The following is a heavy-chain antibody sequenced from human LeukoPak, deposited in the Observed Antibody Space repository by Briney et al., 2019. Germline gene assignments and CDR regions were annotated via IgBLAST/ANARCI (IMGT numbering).Heavy chain of an antibody. CDR2: IYTSGST. CDR3: ARIPGGGKPPGVGFDI. J-gene: IGHJ3*02. V-gene: IGHV4-4*07. CDR1: GGSISNCY. D-gene: IGHD2-15*01. Sequence: SETLSLTCTVSGGSISNCYWTWIRQPAGKGLEWIGRIYTSGSTNYNPSLKSRVTMSLDTSKNQFSLKLSSVTAADTAVYYCARIPGGGKPPGVGFDIWGQGTMVTVSS.